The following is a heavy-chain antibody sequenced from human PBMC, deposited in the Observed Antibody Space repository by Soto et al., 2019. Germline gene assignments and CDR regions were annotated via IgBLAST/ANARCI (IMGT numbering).Heavy chain of an antibody. Sequence: QVQLQESGPGLVKASETLSLTCSVSGGSISRYYWRWIRQPPGKGLEWIGYAYYSGDTGYNPSLKSRVTMAVATSKYQVSLTRSSVTAADTAVYYCARDRSTYGGGGTGEVKENWFDPWGQGALVTVSS. CDR1: GGSISRYY. CDR3: ARDRSTYGGGGTGEVKENWFDP. V-gene: IGHV4-59*01. CDR2: AYYSGDT. J-gene: IGHJ5*02. D-gene: IGHD2-8*01.